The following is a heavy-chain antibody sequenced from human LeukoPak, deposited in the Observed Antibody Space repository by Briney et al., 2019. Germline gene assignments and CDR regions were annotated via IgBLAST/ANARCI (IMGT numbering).Heavy chain of an antibody. CDR2: IIPIFGTA. CDR3: ARAWYCSGGSCYTDLYV. CDR1: GGTFSSYA. D-gene: IGHD2-15*01. J-gene: IGHJ4*02. Sequence: SVKVSCKASGGTFSSYAISWVRQAPGQGLEWMGGIIPIFGTANYAQKFQGRVTITADESTSTAYMELSSLRSEDTAVYYCARAWYCSGGSCYTDLYVWGQGTLVTVSS. V-gene: IGHV1-69*01.